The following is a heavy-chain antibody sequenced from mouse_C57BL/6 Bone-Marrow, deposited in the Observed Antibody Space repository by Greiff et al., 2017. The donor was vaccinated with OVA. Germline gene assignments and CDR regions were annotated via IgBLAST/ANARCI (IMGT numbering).Heavy chain of an antibody. CDR2: IRSKSNNYAT. CDR1: GFSFNTYA. Sequence: EADGGLVQPKGSLKLSCAASGFSFNTYAMNWVRQAPGKGLEWVARIRSKSNNYATYYADSVKDRFTISRDDSESMLYLQMNNLKTEDTAMYYCVRLYYVVDYWGQGTSVTVSS. CDR3: VRLYYVVDY. D-gene: IGHD1-1*01. J-gene: IGHJ4*01. V-gene: IGHV10-1*01.